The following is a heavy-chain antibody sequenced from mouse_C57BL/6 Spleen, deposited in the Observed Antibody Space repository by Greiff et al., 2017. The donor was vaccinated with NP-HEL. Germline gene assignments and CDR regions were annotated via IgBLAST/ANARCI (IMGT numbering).Heavy chain of an antibody. D-gene: IGHD1-1*01. Sequence: EVQVVESGGGLVKPGGSLKLSCAASGFTFSSYTMSWVRQTPEKRLEWVATISGGGGNTYYPDSVKGRFTISRDNAKNTLYLQMSSLRSEDTALYYCANYYGSSSPWVAYWGQGTLVTVSA. CDR3: ANYYGSSSPWVAY. CDR1: GFTFSSYT. J-gene: IGHJ3*01. CDR2: ISGGGGNT. V-gene: IGHV5-9*01.